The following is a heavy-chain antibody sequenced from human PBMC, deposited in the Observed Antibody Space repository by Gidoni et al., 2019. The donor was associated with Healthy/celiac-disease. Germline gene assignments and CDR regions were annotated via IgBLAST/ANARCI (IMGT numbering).Heavy chain of an antibody. CDR3: ARRVVAGNENWFDP. CDR2: INSDGSST. J-gene: IGHJ5*02. CDR1: GFTFSSYW. Sequence: EVQLVESGGGLVQPGGSLRLSCAASGFTFSSYWMHWVRQAPGKGLVWVSRINSDGSSTSYADSVKGRFTISRDNAKNTLYLQMNSLRAEDTAVYYCARRVVAGNENWFDPWGQGTLVTVSS. V-gene: IGHV3-74*01. D-gene: IGHD6-19*01.